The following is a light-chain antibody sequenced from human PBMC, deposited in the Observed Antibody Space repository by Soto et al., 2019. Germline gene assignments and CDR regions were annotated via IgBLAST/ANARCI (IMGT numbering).Light chain of an antibody. Sequence: QSVLTQPPSASGTPGQRVTISCSGSSPNIGSNTVNWYQQLPGTAPKLLTYSNNQRPSGVPDRFSGSKSGTSASLAISGLQSEDEADYYCAAWDDSLNGYVLGTGTK. CDR1: SPNIGSNT. CDR3: AAWDDSLNGYV. CDR2: SNN. V-gene: IGLV1-44*01. J-gene: IGLJ1*01.